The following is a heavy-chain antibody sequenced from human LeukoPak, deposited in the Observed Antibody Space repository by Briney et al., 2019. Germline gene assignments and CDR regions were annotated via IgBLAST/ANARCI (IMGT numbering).Heavy chain of an antibody. Sequence: GGSLRLSCAASGLSFSSYAMHWVRQAPGKGLEWVAVISYDGTEKYYGDSVKGRLTISRDNSRNTLYLQMNSLRAEDTAVYYCAREGPRGNSQFDYWGQGTLVTVSS. V-gene: IGHV3-30-3*01. D-gene: IGHD2/OR15-2a*01. CDR1: GLSFSSYA. CDR2: ISYDGTEK. CDR3: AREGPRGNSQFDY. J-gene: IGHJ4*02.